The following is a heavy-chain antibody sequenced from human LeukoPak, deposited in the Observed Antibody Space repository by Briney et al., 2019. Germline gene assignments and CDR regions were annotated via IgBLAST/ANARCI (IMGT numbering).Heavy chain of an antibody. CDR1: GYTFTNNY. V-gene: IGHV1-2*04. Sequence: GASVKVSCKASGYTFTNNYLHWVRQAPGQGLEWMGWINPNSGGTNYAQKFQGWVTMTRDTSISTAYMELSRLRSDDTAVYYCARGTMVRGVISGMDVWGQGTTVTVSS. CDR2: INPNSGGT. CDR3: ARGTMVRGVISGMDV. J-gene: IGHJ6*02. D-gene: IGHD3-10*01.